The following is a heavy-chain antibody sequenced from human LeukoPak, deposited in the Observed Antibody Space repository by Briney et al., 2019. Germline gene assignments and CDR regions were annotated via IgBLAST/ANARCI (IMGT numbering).Heavy chain of an antibody. D-gene: IGHD5-18*01. CDR2: IYYSGST. V-gene: IGHV4-59*01. Sequence: PSETLSLTCTVSGGSISSYYWSWIRQPPGKGLEWIGYIYYSGSTNYNPSLKSRVTISVDTSKNQFSLKLSSVTAADTAVYYCAMNTRGYSYGIDYWGQGTLVTVSS. CDR1: GGSISSYY. CDR3: AMNTRGYSYGIDY. J-gene: IGHJ4*02.